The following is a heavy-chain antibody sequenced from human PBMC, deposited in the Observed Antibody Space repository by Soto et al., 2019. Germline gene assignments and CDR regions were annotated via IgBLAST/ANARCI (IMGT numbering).Heavy chain of an antibody. CDR2: ISNSDSSV. J-gene: IGHJ4*02. D-gene: IGHD1-7*01. Sequence: VGSLRLSCSSSGFAFSSYEMNCVRHSPERCLEWISYISNSDSSVYYADSVRGRFTISRDNANNSLFLQMNNLRADDTAVYYCASDPKTDELGFDYWGPGTLDTVSS. V-gene: IGHV3-48*03. CDR1: GFAFSSYE. CDR3: ASDPKTDELGFDY.